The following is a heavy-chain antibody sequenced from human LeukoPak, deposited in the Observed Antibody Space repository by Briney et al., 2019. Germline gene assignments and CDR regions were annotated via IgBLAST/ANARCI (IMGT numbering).Heavy chain of an antibody. CDR1: GFTFSSYA. D-gene: IGHD3-16*02. Sequence: GGSLRLSCAASGFTFSSYAMHWVRQAPGKGLEWVAVISYDGSNKYYADSVKGRFTISRDNSKNTLYLQMNSLRAEDTAVYYCERDESAEYDYVWGSYRYTALDYWGQGTLVTVSS. J-gene: IGHJ4*02. V-gene: IGHV3-30-3*01. CDR3: ERDESAEYDYVWGSYRYTALDY. CDR2: ISYDGSNK.